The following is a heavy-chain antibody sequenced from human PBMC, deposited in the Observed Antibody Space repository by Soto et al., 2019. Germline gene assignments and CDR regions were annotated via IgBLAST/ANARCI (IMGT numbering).Heavy chain of an antibody. V-gene: IGHV1-18*01. Sequence: QVQLVQSGAEVKKPGASVKVSCKASGYTFTSYGISWVRQAPGQGLEWMGWISAYNGNTNYAQKLQGRVTMTTDTSTSTAYMELRRLGADDTAVYYCARDRMVYTMSGFDYWGQGTLVTVSS. CDR3: ARDRMVYTMSGFDY. J-gene: IGHJ4*02. CDR1: GYTFTSYG. D-gene: IGHD2-8*01. CDR2: ISAYNGNT.